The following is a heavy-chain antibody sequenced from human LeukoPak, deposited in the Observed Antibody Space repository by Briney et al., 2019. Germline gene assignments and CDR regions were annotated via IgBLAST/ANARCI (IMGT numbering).Heavy chain of an antibody. V-gene: IGHV4-34*01. Sequence: SETLSLTCAVYGGSFSGYYWSWIRQPPGKGLEWIGEINHSGSTNYNPSLKSRVTISVDTSKNQFSLKLSSVTAADTAVYYCARHQRPIGRISSSWLHKQNWFDPWGQGTLVTVSS. CDR2: INHSGST. J-gene: IGHJ5*02. CDR1: GGSFSGYY. D-gene: IGHD6-13*01. CDR3: ARHQRPIGRISSSWLHKQNWFDP.